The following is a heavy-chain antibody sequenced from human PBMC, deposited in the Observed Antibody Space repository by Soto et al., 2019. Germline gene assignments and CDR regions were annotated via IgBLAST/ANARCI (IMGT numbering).Heavy chain of an antibody. CDR1: GFTVGSNY. CDR3: ARSWAVAGSYDY. J-gene: IGHJ4*02. D-gene: IGHD6-19*01. V-gene: IGHV3-66*01. CDR2: IYSGGST. Sequence: EVQLVESGGGLVQPGGSLRLSCAASGFTVGSNYMNWVRQAPGKGLEWVSVIYSGGSTYYAYSVKGRFTISRDNSKNTLYLQMNSLRAEDTAVYYCARSWAVAGSYDYWGQGTLVTVSS.